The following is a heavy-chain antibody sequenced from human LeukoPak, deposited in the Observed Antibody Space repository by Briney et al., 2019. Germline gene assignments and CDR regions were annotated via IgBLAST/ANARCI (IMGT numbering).Heavy chain of an antibody. CDR2: VGSAGDT. V-gene: IGHV3-13*01. D-gene: IGHD3-10*01. CDR1: GFTFSRYD. CDR3: ARGDTDEWFADRRASFDI. Sequence: QTGGSLRLSCAASGFTFSRYDMHWVRQSIGKGLEWVSAVGSAGDTYYAGSVKGRFTISRENAKNSSHLHINSLRAGDTAVYYCARGDTDEWFADRRASFDIWGQGTVVTVSP. J-gene: IGHJ3*02.